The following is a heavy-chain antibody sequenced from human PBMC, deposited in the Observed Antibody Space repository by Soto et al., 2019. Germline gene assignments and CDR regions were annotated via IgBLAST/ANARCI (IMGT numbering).Heavy chain of an antibody. J-gene: IGHJ4*02. CDR3: ALQHLGSYYNPPDY. V-gene: IGHV2-5*01. CDR1: GFSLSPPGVG. D-gene: IGHD3-10*01. Sequence: QITLKESGPALVKPTQTLTLTCTFSGFSLSPPGVGVGWIRQPPGRALEWLALIYWNDDKRYSPSLKSRLTITKDTSRNQVVLTMTNMDPVDTATYYCALQHLGSYYNPPDYWGQGTLVTVSS. CDR2: IYWNDDK.